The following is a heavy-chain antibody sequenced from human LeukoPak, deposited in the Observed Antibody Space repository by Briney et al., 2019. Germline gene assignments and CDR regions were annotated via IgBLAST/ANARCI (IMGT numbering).Heavy chain of an antibody. V-gene: IGHV3-23*01. Sequence: GGSLRLSCAASGFTFSSHTMNWVRQAPGKGLQWVSSIRGGGAPVYADSVKGRFTISRDDFKSTVFLQMDSLRPEDTAVYYCARCTIGDGSGWCTWFAPWGQGTLVTVSS. CDR2: IRGGGAP. CDR3: ARCTIGDGSGWCTWFAP. D-gene: IGHD6-19*01. CDR1: GFTFSSHT. J-gene: IGHJ5*02.